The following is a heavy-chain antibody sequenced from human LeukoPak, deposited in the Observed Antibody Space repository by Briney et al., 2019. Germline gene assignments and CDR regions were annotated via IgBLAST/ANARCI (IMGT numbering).Heavy chain of an antibody. CDR1: GFTFSSYW. CDR3: ARIPKGSGWTFDY. J-gene: IGHJ4*02. CDR2: IKQDGSEK. D-gene: IGHD6-19*01. Sequence: GGSLRLSCAASGFTFSSYWMSWVRQAPGKGLEWVANIKQDGSEKYYVDSVKGRFTISRDNAKNSLYLQMNSLRAEDTAVYYFARIPKGSGWTFDYWGQGTLVTVSS. V-gene: IGHV3-7*05.